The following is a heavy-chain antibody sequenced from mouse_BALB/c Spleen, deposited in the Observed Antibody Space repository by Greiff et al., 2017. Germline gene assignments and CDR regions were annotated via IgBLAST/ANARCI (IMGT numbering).Heavy chain of an antibody. CDR2: IYAGTGGT. J-gene: IGHJ3*01. V-gene: IGHV1-55*01. CDR3: ASPEGITTGGLGFAY. D-gene: IGHD2-4*01. CDR1: GFTFSSSY. Sequence: QVHVKQSGAELVKPGASVKLSCKTSGFTFSSSYISWLKQKPGQSLEWIAWIYAGTGGTSYNQKFTGKAQLTVDTSSSTAYMQFSSLTTEDSAIYYCASPEGITTGGLGFAYWGQGTLVTVSA.